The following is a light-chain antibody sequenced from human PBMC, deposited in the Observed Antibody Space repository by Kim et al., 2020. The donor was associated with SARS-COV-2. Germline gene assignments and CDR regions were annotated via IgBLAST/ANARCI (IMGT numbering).Light chain of an antibody. CDR3: MQALQTPYT. J-gene: IGKJ2*01. CDR2: LGS. Sequence: DIVMTQSPLSLPVTPGEPDSISCRSSQSLLHSNGYNYLDWYLQKPGQSPQLLIYLGSNRASGVPDRFSGSGSGTDFTLKINRVEAGDVGVYYCMQALQTPYTFGQGTKLEI. V-gene: IGKV2-28*01. CDR1: QSLLHSNGYNY.